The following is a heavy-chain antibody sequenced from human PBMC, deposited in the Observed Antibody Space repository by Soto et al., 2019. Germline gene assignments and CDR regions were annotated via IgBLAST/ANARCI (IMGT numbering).Heavy chain of an antibody. D-gene: IGHD2-15*01. J-gene: IGHJ6*02. CDR2: TYYRSRWYS. CDR1: GDSGSRNSVA. V-gene: IGHV6-1*01. CDR3: ARSEEDSDYYYYGMDV. Sequence: SQTHTLTSFGCGDSGSRNSVAWKWVRQSPSRGLEWLGRTYYRSRWYSDYAVSVRSRIDINADTSKNQVSLQLNSVTPEDTAVYYCARSEEDSDYYYYGMDVWGQGTTVTVS.